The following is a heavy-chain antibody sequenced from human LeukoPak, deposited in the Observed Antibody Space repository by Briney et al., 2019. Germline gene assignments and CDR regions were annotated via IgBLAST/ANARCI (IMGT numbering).Heavy chain of an antibody. V-gene: IGHV3-30*03. CDR1: GFTFSSYG. CDR2: ISYDGSNK. Sequence: PGGSLRLSCAASGFTFSSYGMHWVRQAPGKGLEWVAVISYDGSNKYYADSVKGRFTISRDNSKNTLYLQMNSLRAEDTAVYYCARDGSSSSWLDYWGQGTLVTVSS. CDR3: ARDGSSSSWLDY. J-gene: IGHJ4*02. D-gene: IGHD6-13*01.